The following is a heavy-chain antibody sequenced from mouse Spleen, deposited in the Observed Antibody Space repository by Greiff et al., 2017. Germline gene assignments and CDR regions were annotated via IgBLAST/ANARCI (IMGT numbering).Heavy chain of an antibody. CDR3: ARSPHFNAMDY. Sequence: VQLQQPGAELVKPGASVKLSCKASGYTFTSYWMHWVKQRPGQGLEWIGEIDPSDSYTNYNQKFKGKATLTVDKSSSTAYMQLSSLTSEDSAVYYCARSPHFNAMDYWGQGTSVTVSS. CDR1: GYTFTSYW. D-gene: IGHD1-2*01. J-gene: IGHJ4*01. CDR2: IDPSDSYT. V-gene: IGHV1-69*02.